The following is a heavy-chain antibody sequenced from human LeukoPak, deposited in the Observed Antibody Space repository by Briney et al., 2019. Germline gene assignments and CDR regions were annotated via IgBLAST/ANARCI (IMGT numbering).Heavy chain of an antibody. Sequence: GGSLRLSCAASGFTFSSYSMNWVRQAPGKGLEWVAFIRYDGSNKYYADSVKGRFTISRDNSKNTLYLQMNSLRPEDTAVYYCAKDRQQLGIDYWGQGTLVTVSS. D-gene: IGHD6-13*01. CDR3: AKDRQQLGIDY. CDR1: GFTFSSYS. J-gene: IGHJ4*02. V-gene: IGHV3-30*02. CDR2: IRYDGSNK.